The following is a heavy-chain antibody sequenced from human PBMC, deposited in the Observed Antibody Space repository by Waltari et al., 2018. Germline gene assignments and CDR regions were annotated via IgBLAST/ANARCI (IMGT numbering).Heavy chain of an antibody. CDR2: IYYSGRP. V-gene: IGHV4-59*01. CDR1: GGPISSYS. J-gene: IGHJ6*04. CDR3: ARDTV. Sequence: QVQLQESGPGLVKPSETLSLTCTVSGGPISSYSWSWIRQPPGKGLEWNGYIYYSGRPNYHPSLKSRVTISVDTSNNQFSLMLSSVTAADTAVYYCARDTVWGKGTTVTVSS.